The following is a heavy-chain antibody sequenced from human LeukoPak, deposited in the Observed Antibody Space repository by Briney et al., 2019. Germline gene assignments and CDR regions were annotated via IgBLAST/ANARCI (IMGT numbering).Heavy chain of an antibody. CDR3: ARDGGSHDFDY. V-gene: IGHV1-46*01. CDR1: GYSFTNYY. D-gene: IGHD3-16*01. CDR2: IRSSGGST. Sequence: ASVKVSCKASGYSFTNYYIHWVRQAPGQGLEWMGVIRSSGGSTTYAQKFQGRVTMTRDTSTSTVYMELSSLRPEDTAVYYCARDGGSHDFDYWGQGTLVTVSS. J-gene: IGHJ4*02.